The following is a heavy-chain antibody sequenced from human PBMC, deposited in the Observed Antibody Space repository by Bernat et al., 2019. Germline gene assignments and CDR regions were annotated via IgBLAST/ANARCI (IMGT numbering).Heavy chain of an antibody. CDR3: ARDSTVTPVL. CDR1: GFTFSSYG. Sequence: QVQLVESGGGVVQPGRSLRLSCAASGFTFSSYGMHWVRQAPGKGLEWVAVIWYDGSNKYYADSVKGRFTISRDNSKNTLYLQMNSVRAEDTAVYYCARDSTVTPVLWGQGTLVTVSS. CDR2: IWYDGSNK. V-gene: IGHV3-33*01. J-gene: IGHJ4*02. D-gene: IGHD4-11*01.